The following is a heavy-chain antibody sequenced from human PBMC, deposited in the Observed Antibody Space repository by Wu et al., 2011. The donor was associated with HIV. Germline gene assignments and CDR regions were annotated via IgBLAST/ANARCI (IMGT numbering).Heavy chain of an antibody. CDR1: GYTFTGYY. J-gene: IGHJ4*02. CDR2: INPNNGGT. CDR3: ARGFPYHFDY. Sequence: QVQLVQSGAEVVKPGASVKVSCKASGYTFTGYYMYWVRQAPGQGLEWMGWINPNNGGTNYAQKFQGRVTMTRDTSTSTVYMELSSLRSEDTAVYYCARGFPYHFDYWGQGTLVT. V-gene: IGHV1-2*02. D-gene: IGHD3-10*01.